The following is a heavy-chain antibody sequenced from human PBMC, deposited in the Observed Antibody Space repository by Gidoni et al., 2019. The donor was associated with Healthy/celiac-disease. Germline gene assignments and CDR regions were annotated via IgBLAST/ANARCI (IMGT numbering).Heavy chain of an antibody. CDR3: AREMYQLLWALDY. CDR1: GFTFSSYW. CDR2: IKQDGSEK. Sequence: EVQLVESGGGLVQPGGSLRLSCAASGFTFSSYWMSWVRQAPGKGLEWVANIKQDGSEKYYVDSVKGRFTISRDNAKNSLYLQMNSLRAEDTAVYYCAREMYQLLWALDYWGQGTLVTVSS. D-gene: IGHD2-2*01. J-gene: IGHJ4*02. V-gene: IGHV3-7*01.